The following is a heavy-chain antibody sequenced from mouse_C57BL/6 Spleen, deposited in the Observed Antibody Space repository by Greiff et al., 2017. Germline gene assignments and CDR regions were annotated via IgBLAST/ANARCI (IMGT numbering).Heavy chain of an antibody. CDR3: TPYGTYAYYAMDY. D-gene: IGHD2-1*01. V-gene: IGHV14-4*01. J-gene: IGHJ4*01. CDR2: IDPENGDT. Sequence: VQLQQSGAELVRPGASVKLSCTASGFNIKDDYMHWVKQRPEQGLEWIGRIDPENGDTEYAQKFQGKATITADKSSNTAYLQLSSLTSEDTAVYYYTPYGTYAYYAMDYWGQGTSVTVSS. CDR1: GFNIKDDY.